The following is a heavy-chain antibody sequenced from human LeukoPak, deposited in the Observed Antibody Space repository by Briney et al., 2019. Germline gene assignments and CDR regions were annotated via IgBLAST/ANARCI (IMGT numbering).Heavy chain of an antibody. J-gene: IGHJ4*02. V-gene: IGHV4-31*03. CDR3: AREGSLGYSDY. CDR2: IYYSGST. Sequence: SETLSLTCTVSGGSISSGGYYWSWLRQHPGKGLEWIGYIYYSGSTHYNPSLKSRVTMSVDTSKNQFSLKLSSVTAADMAVYYCAREGSLGYSDYWGQGTLVTVSS. CDR1: GGSISSGGYY. D-gene: IGHD3-10*01.